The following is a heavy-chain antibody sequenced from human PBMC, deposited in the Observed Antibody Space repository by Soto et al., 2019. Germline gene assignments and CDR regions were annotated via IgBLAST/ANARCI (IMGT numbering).Heavy chain of an antibody. J-gene: IGHJ6*02. CDR2: IYYSGST. CDR1: GGSISSGGYY. Sequence: SETLSLTCTVSGGSISSGGYYWSWIRQHPGKGLEWIGYIYYSGSTYYNPSLKSRVTISVDTSKNQFSLKLSSVTAADTAVYYCARVCGGDYQDGMDVWGQGTTVTVSS. CDR3: ARVCGGDYQDGMDV. V-gene: IGHV4-31*03. D-gene: IGHD2-21*02.